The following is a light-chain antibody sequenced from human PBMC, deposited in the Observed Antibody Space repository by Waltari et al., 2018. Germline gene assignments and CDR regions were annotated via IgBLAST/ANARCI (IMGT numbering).Light chain of an antibody. CDR2: GTA. CDR3: QSYDSSLRGRV. CDR1: SSNIGSNHE. V-gene: IGLV1-40*01. J-gene: IGLJ3*02. Sequence: QSVLTQPPSVSGAPGQRVIISCTGSSSNIGSNHEVHWYKQRPGTAPKLLMYGTANRPSGVPDRLSGSKSGMSASLAITGLQADDEADYYCQSYDSSLRGRVFGGGTKLTVL.